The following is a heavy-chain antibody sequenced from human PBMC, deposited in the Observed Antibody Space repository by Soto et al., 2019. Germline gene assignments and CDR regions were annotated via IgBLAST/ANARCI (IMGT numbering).Heavy chain of an antibody. CDR3: ARERGYCTNGVCYSAWFDP. V-gene: IGHV4-34*01. Sequence: QVQLQQWGAGLLKPSETLSLTCAVYGGSFSGYYWSWIRQPPGKGLEWIGEINHSGSTNYNPSLKRRVAISVDTSKNQFSLKLSSVTAADTAVYYCARERGYCTNGVCYSAWFDPWGQGTLVTVSS. CDR1: GGSFSGYY. J-gene: IGHJ5*02. D-gene: IGHD2-8*01. CDR2: INHSGST.